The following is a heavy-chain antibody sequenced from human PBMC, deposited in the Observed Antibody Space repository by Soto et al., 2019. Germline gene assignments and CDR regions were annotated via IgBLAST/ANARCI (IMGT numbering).Heavy chain of an antibody. CDR3: AREGASGFGMDV. Sequence: SETLSLTCNVSGGSIRSYYWSWVRQPAGKPLEWIGRIYTSGSTNYNPSLKSRVSMSVDTSKNQFSLEVTSVTAADSAVYYCAREGASGFGMDVWGQGTTVTVSS. CDR1: GGSIRSYY. CDR2: IYTSGST. D-gene: IGHD1-26*01. J-gene: IGHJ6*02. V-gene: IGHV4-4*07.